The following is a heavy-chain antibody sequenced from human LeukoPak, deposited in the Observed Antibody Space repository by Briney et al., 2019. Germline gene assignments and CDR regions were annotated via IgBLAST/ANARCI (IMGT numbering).Heavy chain of an antibody. Sequence: GGSLRLSCAPSGCTLSNYAMSWVRQAPRKGLEWVSKISGSGGRSYYADSVKGRFNISRDNSKNTLYLQMISPRVEDTGVYYCAKDPYSSGWYEAFDIWGEGTTVSVSS. J-gene: IGHJ3*02. V-gene: IGHV3-23*01. CDR1: GCTLSNYA. D-gene: IGHD6-19*01. CDR2: ISGSGGRS. CDR3: AKDPYSSGWYEAFDI.